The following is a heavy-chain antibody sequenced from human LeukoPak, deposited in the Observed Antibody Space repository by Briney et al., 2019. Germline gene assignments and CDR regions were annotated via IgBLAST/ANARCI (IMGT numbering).Heavy chain of an antibody. D-gene: IGHD3-10*01. CDR3: ARDSYWLGGTIGAFDI. CDR2: INGGSSYL. Sequence: PGGSLRLSCAASGFTFRSYSMNWVRQAPGKGLEWVSSINGGSSYLYYADSVKGRFTISRDNAKNSLYLQINSLRAEDTAVYYCARDSYWLGGTIGAFDIWGQGTMVTVSS. CDR1: GFTFRSYS. V-gene: IGHV3-21*01. J-gene: IGHJ3*02.